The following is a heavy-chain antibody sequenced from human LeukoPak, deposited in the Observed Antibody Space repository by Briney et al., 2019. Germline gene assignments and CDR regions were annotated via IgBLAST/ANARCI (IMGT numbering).Heavy chain of an antibody. Sequence: TSETLSLTCTVSGASISGYYWTWIRQPPGKGLEWIGYIYNSGSTNYNPSLKSRVTMSVDTSKNQFSLKVTSVTPADTAVYYCATAGPISGRHNYFDSWGQGTLVTVSS. CDR3: ATAGPISGRHNYFDS. CDR1: GASISGYY. D-gene: IGHD3-10*01. CDR2: IYNSGST. V-gene: IGHV4-59*01. J-gene: IGHJ4*02.